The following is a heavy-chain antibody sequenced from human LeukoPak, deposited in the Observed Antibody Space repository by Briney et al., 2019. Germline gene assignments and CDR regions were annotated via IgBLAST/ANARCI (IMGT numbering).Heavy chain of an antibody. J-gene: IGHJ6*02. D-gene: IGHD6-13*01. Sequence: SETLSLTCTVSGGSISSYYWSWIRQPPGKGLEWIGYMYYSGSTNYNPSLKSRVTISVDTSKNQFSLELRSVTAADTAVYYCARVSAAGMEFHYGMDVWGQGTTVFVSS. CDR2: MYYSGST. V-gene: IGHV4-59*01. CDR1: GGSISSYY. CDR3: ARVSAAGMEFHYGMDV.